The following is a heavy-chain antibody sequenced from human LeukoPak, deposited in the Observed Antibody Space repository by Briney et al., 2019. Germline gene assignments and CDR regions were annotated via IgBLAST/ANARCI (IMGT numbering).Heavy chain of an antibody. J-gene: IGHJ3*02. CDR1: GFTFSSYE. Sequence: PGGSLRLSCAASGFTFSSYEKNWVRQAPGKGLEWVSYISSSGSTIYYADSVKGRFTISRDNAKNSLYLQMNSLRAEDTAVYYCAREENYYDSSGYSGDAFDIWGQGTMVTVSS. V-gene: IGHV3-48*03. CDR2: ISSSGSTI. D-gene: IGHD3-22*01. CDR3: AREENYYDSSGYSGDAFDI.